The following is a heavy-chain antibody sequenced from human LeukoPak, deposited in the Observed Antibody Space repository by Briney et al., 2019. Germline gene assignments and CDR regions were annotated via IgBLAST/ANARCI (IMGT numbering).Heavy chain of an antibody. D-gene: IGHD2-21*02. Sequence: SVKVSCKASGGTFSSYAISWVRQAPGQGLEWMGRIIPILGIANYAQKFQGRVTMTRDTSTSTVYMELSSLRSEVTAVYYCARDLGDFHNYWGQGTLVTVSS. V-gene: IGHV1-69*04. J-gene: IGHJ4*02. CDR1: GGTFSSYA. CDR2: IIPILGIA. CDR3: ARDLGDFHNY.